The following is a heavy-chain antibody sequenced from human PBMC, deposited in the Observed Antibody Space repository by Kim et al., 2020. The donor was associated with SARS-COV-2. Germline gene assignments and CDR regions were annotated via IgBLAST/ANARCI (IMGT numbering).Heavy chain of an antibody. CDR1: GLTVSNSY. Sequence: GGSLRLSCAASGLTVSNSYIIWVRQAPGKGLEWVSLIYSGGGTYYADSVKGRFTISRDNSKNTVYLQMNSLRAEDMAVYYCARGSGGYCSGSSCPWGQGT. V-gene: IGHV3-66*01. J-gene: IGHJ5*02. CDR3: ARGSGGYCSGSSCP. CDR2: IYSGGGT. D-gene: IGHD2-2*01.